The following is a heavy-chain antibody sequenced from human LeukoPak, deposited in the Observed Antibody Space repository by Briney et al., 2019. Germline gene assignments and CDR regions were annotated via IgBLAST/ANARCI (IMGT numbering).Heavy chain of an antibody. J-gene: IGHJ4*02. Sequence: PSETLSLTCTVSGGSISSSSYYWGWIRQPPGKGLEWIGSIYYSGSTYYNPSLKSRVTISVDTSKNQFSLKLSSVTAADTAVYYCARHVGTMVRGVPGEALDYWGQGTLVTVSS. CDR1: GGSISSSSYY. CDR3: ARHVGTMVRGVPGEALDY. D-gene: IGHD3-10*01. V-gene: IGHV4-39*07. CDR2: IYYSGST.